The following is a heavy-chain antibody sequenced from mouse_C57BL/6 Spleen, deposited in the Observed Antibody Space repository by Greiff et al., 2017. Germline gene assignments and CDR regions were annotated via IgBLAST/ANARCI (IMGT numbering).Heavy chain of an antibody. CDR2: ISYDGSN. D-gene: IGHD2-2*01. V-gene: IGHV3-6*01. J-gene: IGHJ3*01. CDR3: ASDMVTTPFAY. CDR1: GYSITSGYY. Sequence: EVHLVESGPGLVKPSQSLSLTCSVTGYSITSGYYWNWIRQFPGNKLEWMGYISYDGSNNYNPSLKNRISITRDTSKNQFFLKLNSVTTEDTATYYCASDMVTTPFAYWGQGTLVTVSA.